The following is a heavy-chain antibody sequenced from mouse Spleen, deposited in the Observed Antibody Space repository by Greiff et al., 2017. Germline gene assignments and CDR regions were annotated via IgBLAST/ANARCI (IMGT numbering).Heavy chain of an antibody. V-gene: IGHV1-50*01. CDR2: IDPSDSYT. CDR3: ARMNNYGFDY. Sequence: QVQLQQPGAELVKPGASVKLSCTASGYTFTSYWMQWVKQRPGQGLEWIGEIDPSDSYTNYNQKFKGKATLTVDTSSSTAYMQLSSLTSEDSAVYYCARMNNYGFDYWGQGTTLTVSS. CDR1: GYTFTSYW. J-gene: IGHJ2*01. D-gene: IGHD5-2*01.